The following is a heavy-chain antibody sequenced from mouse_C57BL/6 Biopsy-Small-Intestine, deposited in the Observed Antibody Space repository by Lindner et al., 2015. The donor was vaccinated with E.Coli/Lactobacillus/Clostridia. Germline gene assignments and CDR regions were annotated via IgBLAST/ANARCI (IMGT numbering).Heavy chain of an antibody. CDR2: IDGNSGKT. CDR1: GYTFSNFG. J-gene: IGHJ4*01. D-gene: IGHD2-13*01. CDR3: ARAGSTVTTHFDS. V-gene: IGHV1-81*01. Sequence: SVKVSCKASGYTFSNFGVSWVRQAPGQGLEWMGWIDGNSGKTNSAQNFQGRVTMTTDTSTSTAYMELRSLRTDDTAVYYCARAGSTVTTHFDSWGQGTLVTVSS.